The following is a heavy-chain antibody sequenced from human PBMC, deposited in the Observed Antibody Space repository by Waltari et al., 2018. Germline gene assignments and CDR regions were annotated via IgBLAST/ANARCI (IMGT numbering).Heavy chain of an antibody. CDR3: AKDRHILVVIVSVDTFHI. CDR2: ISGRGNST. D-gene: IGHD2-21*01. CDR1: GFTFSSYA. Sequence: EVQLVESGGGFVQPGGSLRLSCAASGFTFSSYAMKWVRQPPGKGLEWVSGISGRGNSTHYADSVKGRFTISRDNSKNTVYLKMNSLRAEDTAIYYCAKDRHILVVIVSVDTFHIWGQGTMVTVSS. J-gene: IGHJ3*02. V-gene: IGHV3-23*04.